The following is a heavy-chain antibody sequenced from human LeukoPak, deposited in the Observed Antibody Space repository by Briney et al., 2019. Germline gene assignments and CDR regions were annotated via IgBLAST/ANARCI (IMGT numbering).Heavy chain of an antibody. Sequence: GGSLRPSCAASGFTFSSYAMSWVRQAPGKGLEWVANIKQDGSEKYYVDSVKGRFTISRDNAKNSLYLQMNSLRAEDTAVYYCARDTWGYFDYWGQGTLVTVSS. D-gene: IGHD7-27*01. CDR2: IKQDGSEK. CDR1: GFTFSSYA. J-gene: IGHJ4*02. V-gene: IGHV3-7*01. CDR3: ARDTWGYFDY.